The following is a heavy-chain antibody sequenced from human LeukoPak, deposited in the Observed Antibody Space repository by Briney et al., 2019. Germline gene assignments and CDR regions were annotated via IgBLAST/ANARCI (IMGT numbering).Heavy chain of an antibody. CDR1: GVSISSHY. CDR3: ASAGNPHYFDF. Sequence: ASETLSLTCTVSGVSISSHYWSWIRQSPGKRLEWIGNIYYTGSTTYNPSLKSRVAISIDTSKNQFSLTLNSMTAADAAVYYCASAGNPHYFDFWGQGPLITVSS. V-gene: IGHV4-59*11. CDR2: IYYTGST. J-gene: IGHJ4*02.